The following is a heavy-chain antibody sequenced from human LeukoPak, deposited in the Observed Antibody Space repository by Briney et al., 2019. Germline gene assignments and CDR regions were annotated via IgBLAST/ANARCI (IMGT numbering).Heavy chain of an antibody. CDR1: GGSFSGYY. CDR2: INHSGST. CDR3: ARRTQYYDILTGYYTDP. V-gene: IGHV4-34*01. D-gene: IGHD3-9*01. Sequence: PSETLSLTCAVYGGSFSGYYWSWIRQPPGKGLEWIGEINHSGSTNYNPSLKSRVTISVDTSKNQFSLKPSSVTAADTAVYYCARRTQYYDILTGYYTDPWGQGTLVTVSS. J-gene: IGHJ5*02.